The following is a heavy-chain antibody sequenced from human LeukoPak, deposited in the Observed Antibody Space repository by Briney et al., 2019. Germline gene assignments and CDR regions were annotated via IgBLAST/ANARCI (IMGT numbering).Heavy chain of an antibody. CDR1: GGSISSYY. Sequence: SETLSLTCTVSGGSISSYYWSWIRQPPGKGLEWIGYIYYSGSTNYNPSLKSRVTISVDTSKNQFSLKLSSVTAADTAVYYCARTDQQLALFDYWGQRTLVTVSS. D-gene: IGHD6-13*01. V-gene: IGHV4-59*01. CDR2: IYYSGST. CDR3: ARTDQQLALFDY. J-gene: IGHJ4*02.